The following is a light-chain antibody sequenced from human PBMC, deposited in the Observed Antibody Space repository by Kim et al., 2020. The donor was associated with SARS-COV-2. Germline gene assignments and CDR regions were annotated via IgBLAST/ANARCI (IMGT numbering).Light chain of an antibody. V-gene: IGLV1-40*01. J-gene: IGLJ1*01. CDR1: SSNIGAGYD. CDR2: GNS. Sequence: QSVLTQPPSVSGSPGQRVTISCTGSSSNIGAGYDVHWYQHLPGTAPKLLIYGNSNRPAGVPDRFSGSKSGTSASLAITGLQAEDEADYYCQSYDNSLRGYVFGSGTQVTVL. CDR3: QSYDNSLRGYV.